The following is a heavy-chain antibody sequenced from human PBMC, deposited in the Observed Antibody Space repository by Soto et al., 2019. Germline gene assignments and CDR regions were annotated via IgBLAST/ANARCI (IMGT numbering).Heavy chain of an antibody. J-gene: IGHJ4*02. Sequence: SETLSLTCTVSGGSISSGGYYWSWIRQHPGKGLEWIGYIYYSGSTYYNPSLKSRVTISVDTSKNQFSLKLSSVTAADTAVYYCASYGSGSPYYFDYWGQGTLVTVSS. CDR3: ASYGSGSPYYFDY. V-gene: IGHV4-31*03. CDR2: IYYSGST. CDR1: GGSISSGGYY. D-gene: IGHD3-10*01.